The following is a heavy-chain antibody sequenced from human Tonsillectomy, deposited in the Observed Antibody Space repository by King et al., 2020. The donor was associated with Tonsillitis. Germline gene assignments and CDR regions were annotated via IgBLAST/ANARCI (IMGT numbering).Heavy chain of an antibody. CDR1: GFTFSSYD. D-gene: IGHD2-15*01. V-gene: IGHV3-21*01. Sequence: VQLVESGGGLVKPGGSLRLSCAASGFTFSSYDMNWVRQAPGKGLEWVSSISSSATYVYYTDSVKGRFTISRDNAKNSVFLQMNSLRAEDTAVYYCAREVVFGGQGTLVTVSS. CDR2: ISSSATYV. J-gene: IGHJ4*02. CDR3: AREVVF.